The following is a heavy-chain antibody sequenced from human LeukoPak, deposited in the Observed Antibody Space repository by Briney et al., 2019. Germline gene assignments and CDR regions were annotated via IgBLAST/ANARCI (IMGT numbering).Heavy chain of an antibody. D-gene: IGHD1-1*01. Sequence: GGSLRLSCTASGFIFTSYGMHWVRRAPGQGLEWVTGINWDNDGIVYAASVRGRFTVSRDNAKNTLYLQMNRLRPEDTAFYYCARDDYNTLGYNFHYWGQGALVTVSS. V-gene: IGHV3-9*01. CDR1: GFIFTSYG. CDR3: ARDDYNTLGYNFHY. J-gene: IGHJ4*02. CDR2: INWDNDGI.